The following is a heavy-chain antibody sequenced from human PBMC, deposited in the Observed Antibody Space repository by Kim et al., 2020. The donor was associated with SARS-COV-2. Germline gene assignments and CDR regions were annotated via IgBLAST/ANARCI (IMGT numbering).Heavy chain of an antibody. D-gene: IGHD5-12*01. V-gene: IGHV1-18*01. CDR3: AKERYSGYVDAFVI. Sequence: ASVKVSCKASGYTFTSYGISWVRQAPGQGLEWMGWISAYNGNTNYAQKFQDRVTMTTDTPTKTAYMELRSLRSDDTAVYYCAKERYSGYVDAFVIWGQGT. CDR2: ISAYNGNT. J-gene: IGHJ3*02. CDR1: GYTFTSYG.